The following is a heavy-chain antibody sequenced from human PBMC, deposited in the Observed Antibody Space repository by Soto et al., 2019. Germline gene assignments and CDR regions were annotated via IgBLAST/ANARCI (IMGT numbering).Heavy chain of an antibody. D-gene: IGHD6-6*01. CDR3: ARGLASGDY. CDR2: VNPHGGST. V-gene: IGHV1-46*01. Sequence: QVQLVQSGAEVKEPGASVKISCKGSGYTFTNFYIHWVRQAPGQGLEWMGIVNPHGGSTNYAQNYKCRITITRDTSTSTVYMDLSSLRSEDTAVYYCARGLASGDYWGQGTLVTVSS. J-gene: IGHJ4*02. CDR1: GYTFTNFY.